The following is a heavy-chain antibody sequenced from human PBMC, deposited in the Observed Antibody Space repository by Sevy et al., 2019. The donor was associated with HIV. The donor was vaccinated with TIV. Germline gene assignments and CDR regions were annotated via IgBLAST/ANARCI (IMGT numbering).Heavy chain of an antibody. J-gene: IGHJ3*01. CDR3: ARQYFLPHCSSTNCPPAAYDL. Sequence: SGYLRLSCEAFGFIISDYEMMWVRQAPGKGLEGVSYISPSRTTIYHAVSPKGRFTSSRDNARNSLSLHLDNLRAEDTAVYYCARQYFLPHCSSTNCPPAAYDLWGQGTMVTVSS. V-gene: IGHV3-48*03. CDR2: ISPSRTTI. D-gene: IGHD2-2*01. CDR1: GFIISDYE.